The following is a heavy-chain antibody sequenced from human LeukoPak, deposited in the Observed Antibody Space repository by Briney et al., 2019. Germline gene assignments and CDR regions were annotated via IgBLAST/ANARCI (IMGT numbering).Heavy chain of an antibody. D-gene: IGHD5-12*01. CDR2: ITGLGYST. CDR1: GFSFSDYA. CDR3: AKDSGFDYMDS. Sequence: PGGALRLSCEASGFSFSDYAMTWVRQAPGKGLEWVSSITGLGYSTFYADSVKGRFIISRENSKKTFYLQMNSLRVEDTATYFCAKDSGFDYMDSWGQGTLVTVSS. V-gene: IGHV3-23*01. J-gene: IGHJ4*02.